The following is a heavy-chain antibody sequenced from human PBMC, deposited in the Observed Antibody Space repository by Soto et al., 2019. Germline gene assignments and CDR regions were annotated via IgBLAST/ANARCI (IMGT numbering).Heavy chain of an antibody. CDR2: ISGSGGST. CDR3: ARRTSGWYLDY. Sequence: EVQLLESGGGLVQPRGSLRLSCAASGFTFSSYAMSWVRQAPGKGLEWVSVISGSGGSTYYADSVKGRFTISRDNSKNTLYLQMNSLRAEDTAVYYCARRTSGWYLDYWGQGTLVTVSS. CDR1: GFTFSSYA. D-gene: IGHD6-19*01. V-gene: IGHV3-23*01. J-gene: IGHJ4*02.